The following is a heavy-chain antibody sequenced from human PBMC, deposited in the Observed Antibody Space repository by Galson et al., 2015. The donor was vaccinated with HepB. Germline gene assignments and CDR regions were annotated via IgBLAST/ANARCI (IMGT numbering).Heavy chain of an antibody. V-gene: IGHV3-30*03. Sequence: SLRLSCAASGFTFSSYGMHWVRQAPGKGLEWVAVILYDGSNKYYADSVKGRFTISRDNSKNTLYLQMNSLRAEDTAVYYCARTLYPMVRGVMIPYFDYWGQGTLVTVSS. D-gene: IGHD3-10*01. CDR3: ARTLYPMVRGVMIPYFDY. CDR2: ILYDGSNK. CDR1: GFTFSSYG. J-gene: IGHJ4*02.